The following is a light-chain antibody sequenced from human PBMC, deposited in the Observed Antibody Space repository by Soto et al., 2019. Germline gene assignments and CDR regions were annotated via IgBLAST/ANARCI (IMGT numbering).Light chain of an antibody. CDR2: GPS. V-gene: IGKV3-15*01. CDR3: QQYNNWPRT. CDR1: QSVSYN. Sequence: VMTQSPATLSLSPGDRVTLSCRASQSVSYNLAWYQQKTGQAPRLLIYGPSTRATGIPDRLSGSGSGTELNLTISRLQSEDFALYYCQQYNNWPRTCGQGTKVDIK. J-gene: IGKJ1*01.